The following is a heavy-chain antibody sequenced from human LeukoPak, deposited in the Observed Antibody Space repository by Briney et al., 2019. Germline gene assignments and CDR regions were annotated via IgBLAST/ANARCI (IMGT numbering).Heavy chain of an antibody. CDR3: AKDISGYGDVSDAFDI. D-gene: IGHD4-17*01. J-gene: IGHJ3*02. V-gene: IGHV3-9*01. CDR1: GFTFDDYA. CDR2: ISWNSGSI. Sequence: GGSLRLSCAASGFTFDDYAMHWVRRAPGKGLEWVSGISWNSGSIGYADSVKGRFTISRDNAKNSLYLQMNSLRAEDTALYYCAKDISGYGDVSDAFDIWGQGTMVTVSS.